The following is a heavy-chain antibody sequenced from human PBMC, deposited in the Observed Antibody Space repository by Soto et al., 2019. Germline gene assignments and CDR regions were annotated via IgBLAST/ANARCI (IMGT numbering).Heavy chain of an antibody. Sequence: GGSLRLSCVASGFTFSIYGMHWVRQAPGKGLEWVAVISYDGSNEYSADSVKGRFTISRDNSKNTLYLQMNSLRTEDTAVYYCAKDLRGYSYGSDYWGQGTLVTVSS. CDR3: AKDLRGYSYGSDY. D-gene: IGHD5-18*01. CDR1: GFTFSIYG. CDR2: ISYDGSNE. J-gene: IGHJ4*02. V-gene: IGHV3-30*18.